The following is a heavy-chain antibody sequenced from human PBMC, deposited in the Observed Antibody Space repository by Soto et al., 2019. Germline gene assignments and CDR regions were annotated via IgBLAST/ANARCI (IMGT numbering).Heavy chain of an antibody. Sequence: SETLSLTCTVSGGSISSGDYYWSCIRQPPGKGLEWIGYIYYSGSTYYNPSLKSRVTISVDTSKTQFSLKLSSVTAAGTAVDYCAGAAFMEWVMSCDGWGQGSMGTVS. V-gene: IGHV4-30-4*01. CDR1: GGSISSGDYY. D-gene: IGHD3-3*01. CDR2: IYYSGST. J-gene: IGHJ4*02. CDR3: AGAAFMEWVMSCDG.